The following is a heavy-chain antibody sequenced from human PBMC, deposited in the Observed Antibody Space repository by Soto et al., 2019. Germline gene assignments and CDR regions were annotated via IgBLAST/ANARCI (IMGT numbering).Heavy chain of an antibody. V-gene: IGHV2-70*12. CDR1: GFSLSTSGMC. CDR3: ARTLRGYYHYGFDV. Sequence: ESGPTLVNPTQTLTLTCTFSGFSLSTSGMCVSWIRQPPGEALELLALIDWDDDKYYSTSLKTRLTISKDTSKNQVVLTVTNMDPVDTATYYCARTLRGYYHYGFDVWGQGTTVTVSS. J-gene: IGHJ6*02. CDR2: IDWDDDK.